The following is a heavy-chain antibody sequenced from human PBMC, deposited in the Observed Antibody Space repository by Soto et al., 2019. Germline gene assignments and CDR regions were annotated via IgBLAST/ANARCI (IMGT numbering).Heavy chain of an antibody. CDR2: VSSSSTYI. J-gene: IGHJ4*02. D-gene: IGHD6-13*01. Sequence: GGSLRLSCAASGFTFSSYTMNWVRQAPGKGLEWASSVSSSSTYIYYADSVKGRFTISRDNAKNSLYLQMNSLRAEDTAIYYCARGSHSTTWYGGQFDYWGQGTLVT. V-gene: IGHV3-21*01. CDR3: ARGSHSTTWYGGQFDY. CDR1: GFTFSSYT.